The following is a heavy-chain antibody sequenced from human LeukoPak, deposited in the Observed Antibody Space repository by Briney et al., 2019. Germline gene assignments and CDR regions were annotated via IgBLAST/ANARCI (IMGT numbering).Heavy chain of an antibody. J-gene: IGHJ3*02. CDR3: ASEAYYYDSSGTPEAFDI. V-gene: IGHV3-7*01. Sequence: GGSLRLSCAASGFTFSIYWMSWVRQAPGKWLEWVANIKQDGSEKYYVDSVKGRFTISRDNAKNSLYLQMNILRAEDTAVYYCASEAYYYDSSGTPEAFDIWGQGTMATVSS. CDR2: IKQDGSEK. CDR1: GFTFSIYW. D-gene: IGHD3-22*01.